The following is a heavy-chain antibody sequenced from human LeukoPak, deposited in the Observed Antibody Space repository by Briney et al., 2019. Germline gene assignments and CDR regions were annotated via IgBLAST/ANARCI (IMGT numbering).Heavy chain of an antibody. CDR1: GGTFSSYA. D-gene: IGHD1-26*01. Sequence: SVKVSCKASGGTFSSYAISWVRQAPGQGLEWMGGIIPIFGTANYAQKFQGRVTITTDESTSTAYMELSSLRSEDTAVYYCARAGVIVGATGGWFDPWGQGTLVTVSS. CDR3: ARAGVIVGATGGWFDP. CDR2: IIPIFGTA. V-gene: IGHV1-69*05. J-gene: IGHJ5*02.